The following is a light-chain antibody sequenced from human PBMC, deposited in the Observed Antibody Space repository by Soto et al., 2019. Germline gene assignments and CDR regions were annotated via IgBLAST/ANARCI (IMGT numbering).Light chain of an antibody. CDR1: QTINNW. CDR3: QHYNNYWT. CDR2: DAS. Sequence: DLQMTQSPPTLSASVGDRVTITCRASQTINNWLAWYQQKPGKAPKLLIFDASTLESGVPSRFRGSGSGTEFTLTISSLQPGDLATYYCQHYNNYWTFGQGTKVEIK. V-gene: IGKV1-5*01. J-gene: IGKJ1*01.